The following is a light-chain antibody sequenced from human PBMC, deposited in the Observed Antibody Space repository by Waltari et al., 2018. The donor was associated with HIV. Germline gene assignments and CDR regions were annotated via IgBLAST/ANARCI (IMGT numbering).Light chain of an antibody. J-gene: IGLJ3*02. Sequence: QPELTQPPSVSGAPGQTVTISCTGSSSNIGAGYGVHWYQHLPGAAPKLLIYDSNKRPSGVPYRLSGSKSGTSASLAITGRQVEDEADYYCQTWGTGMVFGGGTKLTVL. CDR1: SSNIGAGYG. V-gene: IGLV1-40*01. CDR3: QTWGTGMV. CDR2: DSN.